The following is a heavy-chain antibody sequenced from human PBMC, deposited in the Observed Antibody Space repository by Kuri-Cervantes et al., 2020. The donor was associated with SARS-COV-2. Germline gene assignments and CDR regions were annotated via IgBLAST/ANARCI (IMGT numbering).Heavy chain of an antibody. D-gene: IGHD5-18*01. J-gene: IGHJ4*02. CDR1: GGSFSGYY. V-gene: IGHV4-30-4*08. CDR3: ARDGGLHEGYSYGYIGY. CDR2: IYYSGST. Sequence: SETLSLTCAVYGGSFSGYYWSWIRQPPGKGLEWIGYIYYSGSTYYNPSLKSRVTISVDTSKNQFSLKLSSVTAADAAVYYCARDGGLHEGYSYGYIGYWGQGTLVTVSS.